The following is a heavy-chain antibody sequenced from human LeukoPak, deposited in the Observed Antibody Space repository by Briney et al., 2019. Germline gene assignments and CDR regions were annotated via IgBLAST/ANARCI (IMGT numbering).Heavy chain of an antibody. D-gene: IGHD3-16*01. V-gene: IGHV4-39*01. CDR3: AKIPYDYVGDWYFDL. Sequence: KPSETLSLTCTVSGGPISSSSYYWGWIRQPPGKGLEWIGSIYYSGSTYYNPSLKSRVTISVDTSKNQFSLKLSSVTAADTAVYYCAKIPYDYVGDWYFDLWGRGTLVTVSS. CDR1: GGPISSSSYY. CDR2: IYYSGST. J-gene: IGHJ2*01.